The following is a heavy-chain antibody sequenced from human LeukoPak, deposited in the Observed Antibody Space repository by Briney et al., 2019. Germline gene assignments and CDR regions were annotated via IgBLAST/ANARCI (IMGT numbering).Heavy chain of an antibody. J-gene: IGHJ3*02. V-gene: IGHV3-21*01. CDR2: ISSSSSYI. D-gene: IGHD6-19*01. CDR3: ARVGRYSSGWDDAFDI. CDR1: GFTFSSYS. Sequence: GGSLRLSCAASGFTFSSYSMNWVRQAPGKGLEWVSSISSSSSYIYNADSVKGRFTISRDNAKNSLYLQMNSLRAEDTAVYYCARVGRYSSGWDDAFDIWGQGTMVTVSS.